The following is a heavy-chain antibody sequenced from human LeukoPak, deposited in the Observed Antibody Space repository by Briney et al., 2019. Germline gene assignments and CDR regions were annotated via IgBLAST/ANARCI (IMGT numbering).Heavy chain of an antibody. J-gene: IGHJ4*02. CDR3: ARDRGDGDYAHY. CDR1: GGTFSSYA. Sequence: SVKVSCKASGGTFSSYAISWVRQAPGQGLEWMGGIIPIFGTANYAQKFQGRVTITADESTSTAYMELSSLRSEDTAVYYCARDRGDGDYAHYWGQGTLVTVSS. V-gene: IGHV1-69*13. CDR2: IIPIFGTA. D-gene: IGHD4-17*01.